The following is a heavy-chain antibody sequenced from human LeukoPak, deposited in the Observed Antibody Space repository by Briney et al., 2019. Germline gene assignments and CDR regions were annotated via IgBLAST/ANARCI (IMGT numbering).Heavy chain of an antibody. J-gene: IGHJ4*02. CDR2: MNPNSGNT. CDR1: GYTFTSYD. D-gene: IGHD2-21*02. Sequence: ASVKVSCKASGYTFTSYDINWVRQATGQGLEWMGWMNPNSGNTGYAQKFQGRVTMTRNTSISTAYMELSSLRSEDTAVYYCARAWYCGGDCFTGSDYWGQGTRVTVSS. V-gene: IGHV1-8*01. CDR3: ARAWYCGGDCFTGSDY.